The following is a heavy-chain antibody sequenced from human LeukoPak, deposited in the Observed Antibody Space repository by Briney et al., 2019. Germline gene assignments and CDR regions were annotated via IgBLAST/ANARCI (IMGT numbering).Heavy chain of an antibody. CDR1: GFTFSSYG. D-gene: IGHD3-9*01. V-gene: IGHV3-23*01. CDR2: ISGGGGST. J-gene: IGHJ6*03. CDR3: TKGGGILTGYRLGHYYMDV. Sequence: GGSLRLSCAASGFTFSSYGMSWVRQAPGKGLEWVSAISGGGGSTYYPDSVKGRFTISRDNSKNTLYLQMNSLRAEDTAVYYCTKGGGILTGYRLGHYYMDVWGKGTTVTISS.